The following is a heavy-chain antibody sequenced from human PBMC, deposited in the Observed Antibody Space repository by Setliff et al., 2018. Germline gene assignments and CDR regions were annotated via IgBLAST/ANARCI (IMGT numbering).Heavy chain of an antibody. V-gene: IGHV3-23*01. CDR1: GFTFSSYA. Sequence: GGSLRLSCAASGFTFSSYAMSWVRQAPGKGLDWVSAISGSGGSTYYADSVKGRFTIPRDNAKNMLYLQMNSLRAEGTAVYYCVREGGNYFPLDYWGLGTLVTVSS. CDR2: ISGSGGST. CDR3: VREGGNYFPLDY. D-gene: IGHD1-26*01. J-gene: IGHJ4*02.